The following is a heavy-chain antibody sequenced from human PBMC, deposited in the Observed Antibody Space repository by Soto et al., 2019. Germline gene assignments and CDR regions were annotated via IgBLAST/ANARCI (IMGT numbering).Heavy chain of an antibody. Sequence: QVQVQQSGPGLVKPSETLSLTCTVSSGPSKSHNWGWIRQPPGRGLEWIGYVYDTWSTSYNPSLQSLVTVSAATSTNRISLTLRFVTAADTAVYYCVRQGIGFLHGLVDVWGQGTTVIVSS. CDR3: VRQGIGFLHGLVDV. CDR2: VYDTWST. J-gene: IGHJ6*01. D-gene: IGHD3-10*01. CDR1: SGPSKSHN. V-gene: IGHV4-59*08.